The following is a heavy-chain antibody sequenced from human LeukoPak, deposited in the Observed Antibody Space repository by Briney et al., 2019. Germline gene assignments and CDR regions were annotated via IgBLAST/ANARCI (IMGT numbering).Heavy chain of an antibody. V-gene: IGHV1-46*01. CDR3: ARHNPDTPIAVAGTTYFDF. Sequence: GASVKVSCKASGYTFTSYYMHWVRQAPGQGLEWMGIINPSGGSTSYAQKFQGRVTMTRDTSTSTVYMELYSLGSEDTAVYYCARHNPDTPIAVAGTTYFDFWGQGTLVTVSS. CDR2: INPSGGST. J-gene: IGHJ4*02. D-gene: IGHD6-19*01. CDR1: GYTFTSYY.